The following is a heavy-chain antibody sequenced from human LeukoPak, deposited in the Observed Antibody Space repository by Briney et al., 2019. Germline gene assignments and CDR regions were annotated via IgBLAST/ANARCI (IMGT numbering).Heavy chain of an antibody. CDR2: INPNNGAT. CDR1: GYTFTAYY. D-gene: IGHD2-2*01. J-gene: IGHJ5*02. V-gene: IGHV1-2*02. CDR3: ARVPCITTGCFAINWFDP. Sequence: ASVKVSCKASGYTFTAYYIHWVRQAPGQGLEWMGWINPNNGATSYAQRFRGRVTMTRDTSISTAYMELSGLRSDDTAVYYCARVPCITTGCFAINWFDPWGQGTLVTVSS.